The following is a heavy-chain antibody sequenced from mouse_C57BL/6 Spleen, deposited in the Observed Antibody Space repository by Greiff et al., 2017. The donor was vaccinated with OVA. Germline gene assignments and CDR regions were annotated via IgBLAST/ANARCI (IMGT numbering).Heavy chain of an antibody. V-gene: IGHV1-80*01. CDR2: IYPGDGDT. J-gene: IGHJ4*01. D-gene: IGHD2-5*01. CDR1: GYAFSSYW. CDR3: ARGYSTRGYAMDY. Sequence: QVQLQQSGAELVKPGASVKISCKASGYAFSSYWMNWVKQRPGKGLEWIGQIYPGDGDTNYNGKFKGKATLTADKSSSTAYTQLSSLTSEDSAVYFCARGYSTRGYAMDYWGQGTSVTVSS.